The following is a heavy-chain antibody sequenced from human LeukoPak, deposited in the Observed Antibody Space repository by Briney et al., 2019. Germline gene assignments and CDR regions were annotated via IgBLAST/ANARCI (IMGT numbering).Heavy chain of an antibody. V-gene: IGHV3-23*01. D-gene: IGHD3-9*01. J-gene: IGHJ4*02. CDR3: ARTYYDILTGYNPYFDY. CDR1: GFTFSSYG. CDR2: ISGSGGST. Sequence: GGTLRLSCAASGFTFSSYGMSWVRQAPGKGLEWVSAISGSGGSTYYADSVKGRFTISRDNARNFLYLQMNSLRAEDTAVYYCARTYYDILTGYNPYFDYWGQGILVTVSS.